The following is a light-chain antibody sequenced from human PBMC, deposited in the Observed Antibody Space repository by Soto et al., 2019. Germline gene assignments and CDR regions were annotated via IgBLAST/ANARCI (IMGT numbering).Light chain of an antibody. V-gene: IGKV1-5*03. Sequence: DIQMTQSPSTLSASVGDRVTITCRASQSISSWLAWYQQQPGKAPKLLIYKASSLESGVPSRFSGSGSGTEFTLTISSLQPDYFSTYYCQQYESYSWTVGQGTKVEIK. J-gene: IGKJ1*01. CDR2: KAS. CDR3: QQYESYSWT. CDR1: QSISSW.